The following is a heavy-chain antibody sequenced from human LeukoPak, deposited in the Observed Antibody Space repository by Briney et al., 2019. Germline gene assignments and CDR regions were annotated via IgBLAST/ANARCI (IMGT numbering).Heavy chain of an antibody. J-gene: IGHJ4*02. V-gene: IGHV3-23*01. CDR3: AKGESTTGAGMGDY. D-gene: IGHD4-17*01. CDR1: GFTFSSYA. CDR2: ISSSGAST. Sequence: GGSLRLSCAVSGFTFSSYAMNWVRQAPGRGLEWVSGISSSGASTYYADSLKGRFTISRDNSKNTLYLQMNSLRAEDTATYYCAKGESTTGAGMGDYWGQETLVTVSS.